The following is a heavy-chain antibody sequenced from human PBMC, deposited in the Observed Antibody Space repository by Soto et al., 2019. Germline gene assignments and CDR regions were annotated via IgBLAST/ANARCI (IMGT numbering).Heavy chain of an antibody. J-gene: IGHJ3*02. CDR1: GFTFDDYA. CDR3: AKRARAKARGYAFDI. CDR2: ISWNSGSI. V-gene: IGHV3-9*01. D-gene: IGHD3-10*01. Sequence: EVQLVESGGGLVQPGRSLRLSCAASGFTFDDYAMHWVRQAPGKGLEWVSGISWNSGSIGYADSVKGRFTISRDNAKNSLYLQMNSLRAEDTALYYCAKRARAKARGYAFDIWGQGTMVTVSS.